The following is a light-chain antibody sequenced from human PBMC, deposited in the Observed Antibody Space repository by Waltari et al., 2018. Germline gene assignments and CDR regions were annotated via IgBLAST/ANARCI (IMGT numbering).Light chain of an antibody. CDR2: NAS. J-gene: IGKJ1*01. CDR1: QTFGSPF. V-gene: IGKV3-20*01. CDR3: QYHDGPWT. Sequence: EIVLEQPPGTLSLSPGERATLSCRASQTFGSPFLAWFQQKPGQSPRLLIFNASARATGVPDRFSGRASGTDFTLTITRLEPEDFAVYFCQYHDGPWTFGRGTKV.